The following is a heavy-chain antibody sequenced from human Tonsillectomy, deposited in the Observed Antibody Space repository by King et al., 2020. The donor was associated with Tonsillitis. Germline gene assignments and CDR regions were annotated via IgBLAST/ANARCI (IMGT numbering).Heavy chain of an antibody. CDR3: AKGVSLYYFYGMDV. V-gene: IGHV3-9*01. D-gene: IGHD2-8*01. Sequence: QLVQSGGGLVQPGRSLRLSCAASGFSLDDFAMHWVRQAPGKGLEWVSGISWNSGSIGYADSVKGRFTISRDNVKNSLYLQMSSLRAEDTALYYCAKGVSLYYFYGMDVWGQGTTVTVSS. J-gene: IGHJ6*02. CDR1: GFSLDDFA. CDR2: ISWNSGSI.